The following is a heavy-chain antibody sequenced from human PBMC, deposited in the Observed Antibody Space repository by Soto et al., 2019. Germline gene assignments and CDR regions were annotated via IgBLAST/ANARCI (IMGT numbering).Heavy chain of an antibody. D-gene: IGHD6-6*01. CDR2: ISGSGGST. CDR1: GFTFSSYA. Sequence: GGSLRLSCAASGFTFSSYAMSWFRQAPGKGLEWVSAISGSGGSTYYADSVKGRFTISRDNSKNTLYLQMNSLRAEDTAVYYCIRIAALDYFDYWGQGTLVTVSS. V-gene: IGHV3-23*01. J-gene: IGHJ4*02. CDR3: IRIAALDYFDY.